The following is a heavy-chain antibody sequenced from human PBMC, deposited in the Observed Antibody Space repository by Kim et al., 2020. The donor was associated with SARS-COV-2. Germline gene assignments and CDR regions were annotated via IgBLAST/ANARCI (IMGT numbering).Heavy chain of an antibody. CDR3: VEGQPASNGYYGMDV. CDR2: ISYDGSTQ. V-gene: IGHV3-30*18. J-gene: IGHJ6*02. CDR1: GFTFSVYG. Sequence: GGSLRLSCAASGFTFSVYGMHWVRQAPGKGLEWVTIISYDGSTQYYADSVKGRFTISRDNPKNTLYLQMNSLRVEDTAVYYCVEGQPASNGYYGMDVWGQGTTVTVSS. D-gene: IGHD2-8*01.